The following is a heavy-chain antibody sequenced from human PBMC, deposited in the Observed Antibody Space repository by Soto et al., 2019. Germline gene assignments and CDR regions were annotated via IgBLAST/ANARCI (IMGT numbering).Heavy chain of an antibody. CDR1: GGSISSSNW. CDR3: ASRNPPSSLDY. D-gene: IGHD6-6*01. CDR2: IYHSGST. Sequence: QVQLQESGPGLVKPSGTLSLTCAVSGGSISSSNWWSWVRQPPGKVLEWIGEIYHSGSTNYNPSLKSRVTISVDKSSNQFSLKRRSVTAADTAVYSCASRNPPSSLDYWGQGTLVTVSS. V-gene: IGHV4-4*02. J-gene: IGHJ4*02.